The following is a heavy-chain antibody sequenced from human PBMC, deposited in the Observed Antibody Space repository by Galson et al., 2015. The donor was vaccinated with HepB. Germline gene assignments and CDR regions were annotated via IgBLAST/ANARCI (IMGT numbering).Heavy chain of an antibody. CDR2: IYYSGST. D-gene: IGHD3-10*01. CDR3: ARLKPLGVRGVVEYYFDY. V-gene: IGHV4-59*01. Sequence: ETLSLTCTVSGDSISSYYWSWIRQPPGKGLEWIGYIYYSGSTNYNPSLKSRVTISVDTSKNQFSLKLTSVTAADTAVYYCARLKPLGVRGVVEYYFDYWGQGTLVTVSS. J-gene: IGHJ4*02. CDR1: GDSISSYY.